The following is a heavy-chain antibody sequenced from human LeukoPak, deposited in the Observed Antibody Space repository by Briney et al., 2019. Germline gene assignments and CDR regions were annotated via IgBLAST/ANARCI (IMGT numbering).Heavy chain of an antibody. D-gene: IGHD3-9*01. J-gene: IGHJ6*03. CDR2: ISASGALI. CDR1: GFTFSDYY. CDR3: AKDLGTYDDDLTGYVHYYFYMDV. V-gene: IGHV3-23*01. Sequence: PGGSLRLSCAASGFTFSDYYMSWVRQAPGKGLEWVSHISASGALIYYTDSVEGRFTISRDNSKNTVYLQMSSLRAEDAAIYYCAKDLGTYDDDLTGYVHYYFYMDVWGKGTTVTISS.